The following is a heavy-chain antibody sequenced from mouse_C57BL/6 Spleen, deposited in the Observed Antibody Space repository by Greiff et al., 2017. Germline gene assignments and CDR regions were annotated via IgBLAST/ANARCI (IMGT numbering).Heavy chain of an antibody. V-gene: IGHV1-82*01. CDR3: ALYGNYVNYYAMDY. J-gene: IGHJ4*01. CDR1: GYAFSSSW. CDR2: IYPGDGDT. D-gene: IGHD2-1*01. Sequence: VKLQESGPELVKPGASVKISCKASGYAFSSSWMNWVKQRPGKGLEWIGRIYPGDGDTNYNGKFKGKATLTADKSSSTAYMQLSSLTSEDSAVYFCALYGNYVNYYAMDYWGQGTSVTVSS.